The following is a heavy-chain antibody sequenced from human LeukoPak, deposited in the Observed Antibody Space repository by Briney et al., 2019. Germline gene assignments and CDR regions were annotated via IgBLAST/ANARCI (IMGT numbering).Heavy chain of an antibody. CDR2: IYTSGST. V-gene: IGHV4-4*07. CDR3: ARAIAAAGTHNWFDP. CDR1: GGSISSYY. Sequence: PSETLSLTCTVSGGSISSYYWSWIRQPAGKGLEWIGRIYTSGSTNYNPSLKSRVTMSVDTSKNQFSLKLSSVTAADTAVYYCARAIAAAGTHNWFDPWGQGTLVTVSS. D-gene: IGHD6-13*01. J-gene: IGHJ5*02.